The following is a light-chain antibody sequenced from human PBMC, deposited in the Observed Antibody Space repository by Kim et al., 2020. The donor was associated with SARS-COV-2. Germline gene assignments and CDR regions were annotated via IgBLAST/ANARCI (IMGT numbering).Light chain of an antibody. J-gene: IGLJ3*02. CDR3: ALYMGSGIWV. CDR2: STI. Sequence: QTVVTQEPSFSVSPGGTVTLTCGLSSGSVSTSYYPSWYQQTPGQTPRTLIYSTISRSSGVPDRFSGSILGNKAALTITGAQADDESDYYCALYMGSGIWVFGGGTQLTVL. V-gene: IGLV8-61*01. CDR1: SGSVSTSYY.